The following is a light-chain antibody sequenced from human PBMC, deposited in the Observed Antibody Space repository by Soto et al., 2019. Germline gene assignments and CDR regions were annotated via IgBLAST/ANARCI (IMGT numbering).Light chain of an antibody. V-gene: IGKV1-5*01. J-gene: IGKJ1*01. CDR1: QTIRTR. Sequence: DIQMTQSPSPLSASVGGRFTITCRASQTIRTRLAWYQQKPGKAPKLLIYDASTLDSGVPSRFSGSGSETDFTLTISCLQPDDFATYYCQQYTTFSRAFGQGTTVDI. CDR3: QQYTTFSRA. CDR2: DAS.